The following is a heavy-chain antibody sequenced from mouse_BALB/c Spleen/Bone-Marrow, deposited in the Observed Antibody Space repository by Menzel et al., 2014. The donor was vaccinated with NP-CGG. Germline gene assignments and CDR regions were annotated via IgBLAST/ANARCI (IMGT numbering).Heavy chain of an antibody. CDR3: ATMITDWYFDV. CDR1: GFNIKDTY. V-gene: IGHV14-3*02. Sequence: VQLQQSGAELVKPGASVKLSCTASGFNIKDTYMHWVKQRPEQGLEWIGRIDPANGNAKYDPKFQGEATITADTFSNTAYLQLSSLTSEDTAVYYCATMITDWYFDVWGAGTTVTVSS. J-gene: IGHJ1*01. CDR2: IDPANGNA. D-gene: IGHD2-4*01.